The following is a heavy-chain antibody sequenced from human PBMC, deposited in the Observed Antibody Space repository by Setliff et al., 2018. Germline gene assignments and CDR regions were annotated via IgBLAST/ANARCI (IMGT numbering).Heavy chain of an antibody. D-gene: IGHD3-10*01. CDR1: GGSIRSGTYY. CDR2: IYGTGST. CDR3: ARAGYYGSGTYTL. Sequence: SETLSLTCNVSGGSIRSGTYYWSWLRQPAERGLAWIGHIYGTGSTSYNPSLKSRVTISVDTSKNQFSLKLSSVTAADTAVYYCARAGYYGSGTYTLWGQGTLVTVSS. J-gene: IGHJ4*02. V-gene: IGHV4-61*09.